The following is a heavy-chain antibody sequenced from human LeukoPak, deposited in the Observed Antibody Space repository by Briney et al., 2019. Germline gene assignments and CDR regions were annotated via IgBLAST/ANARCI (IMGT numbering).Heavy chain of an antibody. CDR2: IWYDGSNK. CDR3: ARDGTGSNSGWYIH. V-gene: IGHV3-33*08. J-gene: IGHJ4*02. CDR1: GFTVSGNY. Sequence: GGSLRLSCAASGFTVSGNYMSWVRQAPGKGLEWVAVIWYDGSNKYYADSVKGRFTISRDNSKNTLYLQMNSLRAEDTAVYYCARDGTGSNSGWYIHWGQGALVTVSS. D-gene: IGHD6-19*01.